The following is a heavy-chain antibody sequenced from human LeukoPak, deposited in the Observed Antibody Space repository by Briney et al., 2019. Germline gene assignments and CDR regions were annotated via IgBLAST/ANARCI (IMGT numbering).Heavy chain of an antibody. D-gene: IGHD2-8*01. J-gene: IGHJ4*02. V-gene: IGHV4-4*09. CDR1: GGSISSYY. Sequence: SETLSLTCTVSGGSISSYYWSWIRQPPGKGLEWIGYIYTSGSTNYNPSLKRRVTISVDTSKNQFSLKLSSVTAADTAVHYCARHLYEFDYWSQGTLVTVSS. CDR2: IYTSGST. CDR3: ARHLYEFDY.